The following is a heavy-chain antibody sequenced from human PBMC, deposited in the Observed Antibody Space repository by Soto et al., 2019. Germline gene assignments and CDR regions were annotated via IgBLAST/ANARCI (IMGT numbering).Heavy chain of an antibody. J-gene: IGHJ6*02. Sequence: ASVKVSCKASGYTFTSYGISWVRQAPGQGLEWMGWINPNSGGTNYAQKFQGWVTMTRDTSISTAYMELSRLRSDDTAVYYCARERSDYGDLYFYYGMDVWGQGTTVTFSS. V-gene: IGHV1-2*04. CDR3: ARERSDYGDLYFYYGMDV. CDR1: GYTFTSYG. D-gene: IGHD4-17*01. CDR2: INPNSGGT.